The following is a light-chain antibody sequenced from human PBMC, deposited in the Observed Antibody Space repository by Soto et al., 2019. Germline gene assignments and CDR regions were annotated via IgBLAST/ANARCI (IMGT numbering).Light chain of an antibody. V-gene: IGLV1-40*01. J-gene: IGLJ1*01. CDR1: SSNIGAGYD. CDR2: GNS. CDR3: QSYDSSLSGSYV. Sequence: QSVLTQPPSVSGAPGQRVTISCTGSSSNIGAGYDVHWYQQLPGTAPKLLIYGNSNRPSGVPDRFSGSKSGTSASLAITGLQAEDEADYSCQSYDSSLSGSYVFGTGTKRTVL.